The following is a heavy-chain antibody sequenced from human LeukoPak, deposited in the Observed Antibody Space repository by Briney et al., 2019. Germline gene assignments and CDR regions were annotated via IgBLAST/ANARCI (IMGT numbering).Heavy chain of an antibody. J-gene: IGHJ4*02. CDR2: ISGSGGST. V-gene: IGHV3-23*01. CDR1: GFTFSSYA. CDR3: AKDKGWYYDSSGYYNY. D-gene: IGHD3-22*01. Sequence: GGTLRLSCAASGFTFSSYAMSWVRQAPGKGLEWVSAISGSGGSTYYADSVKGRFTISRDNSKNTLYLQMNSLRAEDTAVYYCAKDKGWYYDSSGYYNYWGQGTLVTVSS.